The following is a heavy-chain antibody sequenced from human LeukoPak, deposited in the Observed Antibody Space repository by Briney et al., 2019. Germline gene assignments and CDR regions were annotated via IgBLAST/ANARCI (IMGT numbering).Heavy chain of an antibody. V-gene: IGHV3-30*02. J-gene: IGHJ4*02. D-gene: IGHD6-13*01. CDR1: GINFRSSG. CDR2: IQNDGSDK. Sequence: PGGSLRLSCAASGINFRSSGMHWVRQAPGKGLEWVTFIQNDGSDKYYAASVKGRFTISRDNSKNTVYLHMASLRADDTALYYCAREGRRAVPGRFDQWGQGTLVTVSS. CDR3: AREGRRAVPGRFDQ.